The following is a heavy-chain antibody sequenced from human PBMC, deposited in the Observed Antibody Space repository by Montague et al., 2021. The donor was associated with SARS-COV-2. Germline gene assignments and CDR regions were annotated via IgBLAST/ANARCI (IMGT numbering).Heavy chain of an antibody. CDR2: INHRGTT. CDR1: GGSFSASF. J-gene: IGHJ3*02. V-gene: IGHV4-34*01. CDR3: ARTGGFSEILADYDNPRDVPARHRQKDVQSPRRAFDI. Sequence: SETLSLTCAVYGGSFSASFWTWIRQPPGKGLEWLGEINHRGTTKYNPSIESRVLMSVDTSKNQFALWLTSVTVADTAVYYCARTGGFSEILADYDNPRDVPARHRQKDVQSPRRAFDIWGQGQLVTVSS. D-gene: IGHD3-9*01.